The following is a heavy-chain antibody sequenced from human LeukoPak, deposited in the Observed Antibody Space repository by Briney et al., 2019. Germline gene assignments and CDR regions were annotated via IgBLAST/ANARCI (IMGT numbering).Heavy chain of an antibody. CDR2: ISSSGSTI. Sequence: PGGSLRLSCAASGLTFSDYYMTWIRQAPGKGLEWVAYISSSGSTIHSADSVKGRFTVSRDNAKNSLFLRMNSLRAEDTAIYYCAIQITMIVVVPYFDYWGQGTLVTVSS. CDR1: GLTFSDYY. V-gene: IGHV3-11*04. J-gene: IGHJ4*02. CDR3: AIQITMIVVVPYFDY. D-gene: IGHD3-22*01.